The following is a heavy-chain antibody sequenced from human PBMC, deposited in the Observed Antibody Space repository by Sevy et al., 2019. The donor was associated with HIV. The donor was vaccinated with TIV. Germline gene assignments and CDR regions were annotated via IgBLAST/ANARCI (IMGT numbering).Heavy chain of an antibody. Sequence: ASVKVSCKASGGTFSSYAISWVRQAPGQGLEWMGGIIPIFGTANYAQKFQGRVTITADKSTSTAYMELSSLRSEETAVYYCATLGGYSYGSAYYYYYYMDVWGKGTTVTVSS. V-gene: IGHV1-69*06. CDR3: ATLGGYSYGSAYYYYYYMDV. CDR2: IIPIFGTA. CDR1: GGTFSSYA. J-gene: IGHJ6*03. D-gene: IGHD5-18*01.